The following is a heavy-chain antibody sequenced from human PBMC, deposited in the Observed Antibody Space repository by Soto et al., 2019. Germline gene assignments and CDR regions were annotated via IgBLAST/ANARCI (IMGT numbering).Heavy chain of an antibody. D-gene: IGHD3-22*01. CDR1: GFTVSSNY. Sequence: GGSLRLSCAASGFTVSSNYISWVRQAPGKGLEWVSVIYSGGSTYYADSVKGRFTISRDNSKNTLYLQMNSLRAEDTAVYYCARVRTYYYDSSSFGPVQYWGQGTLVTSPQ. J-gene: IGHJ4*02. CDR3: ARVRTYYYDSSSFGPVQY. CDR2: IYSGGST. V-gene: IGHV3-66*01.